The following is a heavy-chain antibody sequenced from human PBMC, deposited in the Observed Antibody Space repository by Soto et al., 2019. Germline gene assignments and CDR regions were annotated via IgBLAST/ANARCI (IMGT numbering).Heavy chain of an antibody. Sequence: KPSETLSLTCTVSGDSISGGASFWSWIRQPPGKGLEWIANVYYSGSSYYNPSLKSRLTISVDTTKNQFSLQLKSMTAADTAVYYCAKLYCTSSTCYFPGWFDPWGKGTLVTVS. CDR3: AKLYCTSSTCYFPGWFDP. CDR2: VYYSGSS. CDR1: GDSISGGASF. J-gene: IGHJ5*02. V-gene: IGHV4-31*03. D-gene: IGHD2-2*01.